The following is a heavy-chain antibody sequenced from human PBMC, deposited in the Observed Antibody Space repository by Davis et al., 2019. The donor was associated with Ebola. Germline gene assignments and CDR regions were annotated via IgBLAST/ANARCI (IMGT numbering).Heavy chain of an antibody. CDR1: GYSFTSHW. V-gene: IGHV5-51*01. J-gene: IGHJ5*02. D-gene: IGHD4-17*01. CDR3: VVTTMWNWFDP. CDR2: IYPGDSDT. Sequence: GESLKISCKGSGYSFTSHWIAWVRQRPGKGLEWMGIIYPGDSDTRYSPSFQGQVTISADKSISTAYLQWSSLKASDTAMYYCVVTTMWNWFDPWGQGTLVTVSS.